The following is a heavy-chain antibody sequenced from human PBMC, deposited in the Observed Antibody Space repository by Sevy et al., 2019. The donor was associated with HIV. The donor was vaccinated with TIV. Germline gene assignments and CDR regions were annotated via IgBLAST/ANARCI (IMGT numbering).Heavy chain of an antibody. CDR2: ISGSSSYT. V-gene: IGHV3-11*06. J-gene: IGHJ3*02. Sequence: GGSLRLSCAASGFTFSDYYINWIRQAPGKGLEWVSYISGSSSYTNYADSVKGRFTISRDNAKNSLYLQMNSLRAEDTAVYYCARVGCSISSCPKGDAFDIWGQGTMVNVSS. CDR3: ARVGCSISSCPKGDAFDI. CDR1: GFTFSDYY. D-gene: IGHD2-2*01.